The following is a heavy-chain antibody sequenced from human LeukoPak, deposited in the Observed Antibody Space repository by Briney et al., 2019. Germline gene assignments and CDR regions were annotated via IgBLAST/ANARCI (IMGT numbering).Heavy chain of an antibody. V-gene: IGHV1-46*01. CDR3: ARSHRNYYDSSGYHQPIDY. Sequence: ASVKVSCKASGYTFTSYYMHWVRQAPGQGLEWMGIINPSGGSTSYAQKFQGRVTMTRDMSTSTVYMELSSLRSEDTAVYYCARSHRNYYDSSGYHQPIDYWGQGTLVTVSS. CDR1: GYTFTSYY. J-gene: IGHJ4*02. CDR2: INPSGGST. D-gene: IGHD3-22*01.